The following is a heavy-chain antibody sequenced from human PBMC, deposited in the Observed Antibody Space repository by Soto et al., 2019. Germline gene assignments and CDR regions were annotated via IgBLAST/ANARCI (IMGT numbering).Heavy chain of an antibody. Sequence: SETLSLTCTVSGGSVGSLTYYWSWIRQPPGKGLEWIGYVYYSGSTNYNPSLKSRVTISADTSKNQFSLKLSSVTAADTAVYYCARSGYEYYYYYGMDVWGQGTTVTVSS. CDR3: ARSGYEYYYYYGMDV. J-gene: IGHJ6*02. CDR1: GGSVGSLTYY. V-gene: IGHV4-61*01. CDR2: VYYSGST. D-gene: IGHD5-12*01.